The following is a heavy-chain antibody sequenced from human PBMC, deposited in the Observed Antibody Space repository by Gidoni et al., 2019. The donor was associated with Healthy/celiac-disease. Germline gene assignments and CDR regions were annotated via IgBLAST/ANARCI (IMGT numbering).Heavy chain of an antibody. CDR1: GFTFDDYA. CDR2: ISWNSGTI. J-gene: IGHJ4*02. CDR3: AKALCSIIRCSIGY. V-gene: IGHV3-9*01. D-gene: IGHD3-16*01. Sequence: EVQLVESGGGLVQPGRSLRLSCAASGFTFDDYAMHWVRQTPGKGLEWVSGISWNSGTIAYADSVKGRFTISRDNAKDSLYLQMNSLRDEDTALYYCAKALCSIIRCSIGYWGQGTLVTVSS.